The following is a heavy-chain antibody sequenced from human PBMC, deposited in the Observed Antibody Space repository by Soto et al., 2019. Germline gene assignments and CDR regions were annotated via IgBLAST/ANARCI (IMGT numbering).Heavy chain of an antibody. Sequence: QVQLVQSGAEVKKPGSSVKVSCKASGGTFSSYTISWVRQAPGQGLEWMGRIIPILGIANYAQKFQGRVTITADKSTSTAYMELSSLRSEDTAVYYCARDSGLAVAATDGPFDYWGQGTLVTVSS. CDR2: IIPILGIA. V-gene: IGHV1-69*08. D-gene: IGHD2-15*01. CDR1: GGTFSSYT. CDR3: ARDSGLAVAATDGPFDY. J-gene: IGHJ4*02.